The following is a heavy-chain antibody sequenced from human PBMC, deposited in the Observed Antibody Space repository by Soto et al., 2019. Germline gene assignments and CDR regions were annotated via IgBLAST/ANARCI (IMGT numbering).Heavy chain of an antibody. CDR1: GYKFTSSW. V-gene: IGHV5-51*01. CDR2: IFPSDSDT. J-gene: IGHJ5*02. CDR3: ASKAKSGYFNWFDP. Sequence: RGESLKISCRTSGYKFTSSWIAWVRQKPGKGLEWMGIIFPSDSDTRYSPSFQGQVTISADRSTSTVFLQWASLKASDTAVYFCASKAKSGYFNWFDPWGQGTLVTVSS. D-gene: IGHD3-22*01.